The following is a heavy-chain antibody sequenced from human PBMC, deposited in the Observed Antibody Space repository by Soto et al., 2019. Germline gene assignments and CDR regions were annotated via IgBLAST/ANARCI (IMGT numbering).Heavy chain of an antibody. CDR2: INHSGST. V-gene: IGHV4-34*01. CDR1: GGSFSGYY. Sequence: SETLSLTCAVYGGSFSGYYWSWIRQPPGKGLEWIGEINHSGSTNYNPSLKSRVTISVDTSKNQFSLKLSSVTAADTAVYYCARGLLGSSSWYPINWFDPWGQGTLVTVSS. D-gene: IGHD6-13*01. J-gene: IGHJ5*02. CDR3: ARGLLGSSSWYPINWFDP.